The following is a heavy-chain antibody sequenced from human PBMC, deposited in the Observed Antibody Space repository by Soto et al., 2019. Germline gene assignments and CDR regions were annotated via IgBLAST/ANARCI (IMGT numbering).Heavy chain of an antibody. CDR2: ISYDGSNK. D-gene: IGHD6-13*01. Sequence: VQLVESGGGLVQPGGSLRLSCAASGFTFSSYVMHWVRQAPGKGLEWVAVISYDGSNKYYADSVKGRFTISRDNSKNTLYLQMNSLRAEDTAVYFCAKAASSNWYSAFDIWGQGTMVTVSS. CDR1: GFTFSSYV. CDR3: AKAASSNWYSAFDI. J-gene: IGHJ3*02. V-gene: IGHV3-30*18.